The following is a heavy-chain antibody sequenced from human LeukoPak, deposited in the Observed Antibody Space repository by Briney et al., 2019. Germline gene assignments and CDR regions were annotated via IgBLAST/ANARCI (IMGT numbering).Heavy chain of an antibody. Sequence: GGSLRLSCEGSGFTFSNYWMGWVRQAPGKGLQWVANIKTDGSEKYYVDSVKGRFTISRDTSNNTLYLQLNSLRAEDTAVYYCAKDRWATQTTYDAFDIWGQGTMVTVSS. D-gene: IGHD1-1*01. J-gene: IGHJ3*02. CDR1: GFTFSNYW. V-gene: IGHV3-7*01. CDR3: AKDRWATQTTYDAFDI. CDR2: IKTDGSEK.